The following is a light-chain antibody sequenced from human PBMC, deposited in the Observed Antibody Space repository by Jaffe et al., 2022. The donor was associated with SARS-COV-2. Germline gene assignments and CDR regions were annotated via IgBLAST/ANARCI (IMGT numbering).Light chain of an antibody. V-gene: IGKV1-33*01. CDR2: DAS. CDR1: QDISNY. CDR3: QQYDNLPLMFT. J-gene: IGKJ2*01. Sequence: DIQMTQSPSSLSASVGDRVTITCQASQDISNYVHWYQQKPGKVPKLLIYDASNLATGVPSRFSGRGYGTDFSLTISSLQPEDIATYYCQQYDNLPLMFTFGQGTKLEIK.